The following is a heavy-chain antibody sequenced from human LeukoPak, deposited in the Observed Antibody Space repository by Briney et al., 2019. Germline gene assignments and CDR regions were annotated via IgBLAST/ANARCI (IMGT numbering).Heavy chain of an antibody. J-gene: IGHJ4*02. CDR3: ARTYYYGSGSYYKDY. Sequence: SETLSLTCTVSGYSISSGYYWGWIRQPPGKGLEWIGSIYHSGSTYYNPSLKSRVTISVDTSKNQFSLKLSSVTAADTAVYYCARTYYYGSGSYYKDYWGQGTLVTVSS. CDR1: GYSISSGYY. D-gene: IGHD3-10*01. V-gene: IGHV4-38-2*02. CDR2: IYHSGST.